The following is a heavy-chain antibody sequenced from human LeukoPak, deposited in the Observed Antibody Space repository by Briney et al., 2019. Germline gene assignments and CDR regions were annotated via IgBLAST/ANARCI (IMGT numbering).Heavy chain of an antibody. CDR2: ISGSSSTI. CDR3: AGKRGLLPFNY. Sequence: GGSLRLSCAASGFTFSSYSMNWVRQAPGKGLQWVSYISGSSSTIYYADSVKGRFTISRDNAKNSLYLQMNSLRAEDTAVYYCAGKRGLLPFNYWGQGTLVTVSS. J-gene: IGHJ4*02. D-gene: IGHD2-15*01. V-gene: IGHV3-48*04. CDR1: GFTFSSYS.